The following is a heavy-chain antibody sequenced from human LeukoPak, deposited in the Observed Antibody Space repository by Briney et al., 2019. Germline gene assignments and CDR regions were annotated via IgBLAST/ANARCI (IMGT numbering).Heavy chain of an antibody. Sequence: GGSLRLSWAASGLTFSSYWMTWVRQAPGKGLEWVANINQDGSEKYYVDSVKGRFTISRDNAKNSLYLQMNRLRAEDTAVYYCAREQVDYWGQGTLVTVSS. CDR1: GLTFSSYW. J-gene: IGHJ4*02. CDR3: AREQVDY. CDR2: INQDGSEK. V-gene: IGHV3-7*01.